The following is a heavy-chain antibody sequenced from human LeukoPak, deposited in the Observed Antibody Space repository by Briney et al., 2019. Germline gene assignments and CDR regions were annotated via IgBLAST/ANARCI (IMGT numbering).Heavy chain of an antibody. J-gene: IGHJ3*02. D-gene: IGHD2-15*01. CDR3: ARHVVVVAANPILDAFDI. CDR1: GGSISSSSYY. CDR2: IYYSGST. Sequence: SETLSLTCTVSGGSISSSSYYWGWIRQPPGKGLEWIGSIYYSGSTYYNPSLKSRVTISVDTSKNQFSLKLSSVTAADTAVYYCARHVVVVAANPILDAFDIWGQGTMVTVSS. V-gene: IGHV4-39*01.